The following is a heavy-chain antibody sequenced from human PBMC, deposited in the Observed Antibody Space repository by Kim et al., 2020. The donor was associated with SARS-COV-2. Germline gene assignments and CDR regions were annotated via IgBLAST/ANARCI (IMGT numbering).Heavy chain of an antibody. J-gene: IGHJ4*02. D-gene: IGHD5-18*01. CDR3: ARQLISRGYSYGFLGC. V-gene: IGHV1-8*01. Sequence: ASVKVSCKASGYTFTSYDINWVRQATGQGLEWMGWMNPNSGNTGYAQKFQGRVTMNRNTSISTAYMELSSLRSEDTAVYYCARQLISRGYSYGFLGCWGQGTLVTVSS. CDR1: GYTFTSYD. CDR2: MNPNSGNT.